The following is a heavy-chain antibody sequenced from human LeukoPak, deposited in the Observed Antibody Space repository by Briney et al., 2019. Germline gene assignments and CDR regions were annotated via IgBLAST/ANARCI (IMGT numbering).Heavy chain of an antibody. V-gene: IGHV4-4*02. CDR2: ISPNGNT. CDR3: ARHGTYDLAY. CDR1: AGALINRNW. J-gene: IGHJ4*02. Sequence: SGTLSLTCAVSAGALINRNWWSGVRQPPGKGLEWIGQISPNGNTNYNPSLKTRVNVSFDPSKNQLSLKLTSVTAADTAVYFCARHGTYDLAYWGQGTLVTVSS. D-gene: IGHD1-26*01.